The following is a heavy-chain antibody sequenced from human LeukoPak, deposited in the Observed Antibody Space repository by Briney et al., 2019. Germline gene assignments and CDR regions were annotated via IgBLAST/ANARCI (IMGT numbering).Heavy chain of an antibody. D-gene: IGHD3-22*01. V-gene: IGHV1-2*02. J-gene: IGHJ4*02. CDR2: IDPNSGGT. CDR3: ARELYYYDSSGYYPLDY. Sequence: GASVKVSCKASGYTFTGYYMHWVRQAPGQGLEWMGWIDPNSGGTNYAQKFQGRVTMTRDTFISTAYMELSRLRSDDTAVYYCARELYYYDSSGYYPLDYWGQGTLVTVSS. CDR1: GYTFTGYY.